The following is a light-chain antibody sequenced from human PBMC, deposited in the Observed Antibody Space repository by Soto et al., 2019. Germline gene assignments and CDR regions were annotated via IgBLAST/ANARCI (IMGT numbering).Light chain of an antibody. CDR3: QQYNSYSWT. Sequence: DIQMTQSPSILSASVGDRVAITCRASQTISTWLAWYQLKPGKAPKLLIFDTSSLESGVPSRFGGSGSGIEFTLTISSLQPDDFATYYCQQYNSYSWTFGQGTKVEVK. J-gene: IGKJ1*01. CDR1: QTISTW. CDR2: DTS. V-gene: IGKV1-5*01.